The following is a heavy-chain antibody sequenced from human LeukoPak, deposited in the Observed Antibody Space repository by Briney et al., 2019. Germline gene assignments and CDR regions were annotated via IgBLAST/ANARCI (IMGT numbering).Heavy chain of an antibody. CDR2: IYSGGST. CDR1: GFTVSSNY. Sequence: GGSLRLSCAASGFTVSSNYMSWVRQAPGKGLEWVSVIYSGGSTYYADSVKGRFTISRDNSKNTLYLQMNSLRAEDTVVYYCARNLVYDYGDYLGYWGQGTLVTVSS. D-gene: IGHD4-17*01. J-gene: IGHJ4*02. V-gene: IGHV3-66*01. CDR3: ARNLVYDYGDYLGY.